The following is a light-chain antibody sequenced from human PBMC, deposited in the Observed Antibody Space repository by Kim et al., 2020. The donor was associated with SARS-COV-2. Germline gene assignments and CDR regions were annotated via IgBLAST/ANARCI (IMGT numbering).Light chain of an antibody. V-gene: IGKV3-15*01. Sequence: EIVMTQSPTLSVSPGERATLSCRASQSVNSNLAWYQQKPGQAPRLLIYDASTRATGIPASFSGRGSGTDFTLTISNLQSEDFAVYYCQQYNRWPLTFGGGTKLEI. CDR1: QSVNSN. J-gene: IGKJ4*01. CDR3: QQYNRWPLT. CDR2: DAS.